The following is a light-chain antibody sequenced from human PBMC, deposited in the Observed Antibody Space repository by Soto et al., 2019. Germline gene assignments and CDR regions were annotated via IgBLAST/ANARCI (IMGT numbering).Light chain of an antibody. J-gene: IGKJ5*01. Sequence: EIVLTQSPATMSLSPGDRATLSCRASQSVSSSYLAWYQQKPGQAPRLLIYGASSRATGIPDRFSGSGSGTDFTLTISRLEPEDFAVYYCQQYGSSPPTFGQGTRLEIK. CDR2: GAS. CDR1: QSVSSSY. V-gene: IGKV3-20*01. CDR3: QQYGSSPPT.